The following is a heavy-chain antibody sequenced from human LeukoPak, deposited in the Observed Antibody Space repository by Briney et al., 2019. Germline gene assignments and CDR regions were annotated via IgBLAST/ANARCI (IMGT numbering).Heavy chain of an antibody. CDR3: ARGSRSITGTTGANYYYYMDV. CDR1: GGTFSSYT. Sequence: VASVKVSCKASGGTFSSYTISWVLQAPGQGLEWMGRIIPILGIANYAQKFQGRVTITADKSTSTAYMELSSLRSEDTAVYYCARGSRSITGTTGANYYYYMDVWGKGTTVTVSS. V-gene: IGHV1-69*02. D-gene: IGHD1-7*01. CDR2: IIPILGIA. J-gene: IGHJ6*03.